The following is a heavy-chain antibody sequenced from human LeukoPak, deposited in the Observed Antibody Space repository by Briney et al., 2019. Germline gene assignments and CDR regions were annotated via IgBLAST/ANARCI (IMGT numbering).Heavy chain of an antibody. Sequence: SETLSLTCTDPGGSISSYYWSWIRQPPGKGLEWIGYIYYSGSTNYNPSLKSRVTISVDTSKNQFSLKLSSVTAADTAVYYCARDSSSTWAFDIWGQGTMVTVSS. CDR3: ARDSSSTWAFDI. CDR2: IYYSGST. D-gene: IGHD6-6*01. V-gene: IGHV4-59*01. CDR1: GGSISSYY. J-gene: IGHJ3*02.